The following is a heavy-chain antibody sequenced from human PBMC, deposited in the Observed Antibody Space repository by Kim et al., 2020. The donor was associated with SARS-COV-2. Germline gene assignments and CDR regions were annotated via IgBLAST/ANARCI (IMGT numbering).Heavy chain of an antibody. V-gene: IGHV3-30*04. CDR2: ISYDGSNK. Sequence: GGSLRLSCAASGFTFSSYAMHWVRQAPGKGLEWVAVISYDGSNKYYADSVKGRFTISRDNSKNTLYLQMNSLRAEDTAVYYCARDESRVAGTAGPYYYGMDVWGQGTTVTVSS. CDR3: ARDESRVAGTAGPYYYGMDV. CDR1: GFTFSSYA. J-gene: IGHJ6*02. D-gene: IGHD6-19*01.